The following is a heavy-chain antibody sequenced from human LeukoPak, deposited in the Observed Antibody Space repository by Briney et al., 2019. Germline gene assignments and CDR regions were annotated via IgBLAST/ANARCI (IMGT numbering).Heavy chain of an antibody. J-gene: IGHJ4*02. Sequence: GGSLRLSCAASGFTFNNYAMSWVRQAPGKGLEWVSAISGSGGTTYYADSVKGRFTISRDNSKNTLSLQMNSLRTEDTAVYYCAKATQWTSDYWGQGTLVTVSS. D-gene: IGHD6-19*01. V-gene: IGHV3-23*01. CDR2: ISGSGGTT. CDR1: GFTFNNYA. CDR3: AKATQWTSDY.